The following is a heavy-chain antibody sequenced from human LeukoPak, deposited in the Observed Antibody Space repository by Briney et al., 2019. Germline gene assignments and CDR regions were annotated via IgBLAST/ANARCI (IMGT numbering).Heavy chain of an antibody. Sequence: RASVKVSCKASGYTFTAYYMHWVRQAPGQGLEWMGWINPNSGGTNYAQKFQGRVTMTRDTSISTAYMELSRLRSDDTAVYYCARVGWGVAAAGPFDYWGQGTLVTVSS. V-gene: IGHV1-2*02. CDR3: ARVGWGVAAAGPFDY. CDR1: GYTFTAYY. D-gene: IGHD6-13*01. J-gene: IGHJ4*02. CDR2: INPNSGGT.